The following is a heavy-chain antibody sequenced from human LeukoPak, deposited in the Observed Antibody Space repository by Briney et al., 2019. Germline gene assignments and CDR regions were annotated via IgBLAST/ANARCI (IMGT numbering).Heavy chain of an antibody. Sequence: PGGSLRLSCAASGFAFTNYAMNWVRLAPGKGLDWVSSISDSGGSTYYADSAKGRFTISRDNSKNTLYLQMDSLRAEGTAVYYCARDYADYVGFFFFDHWGQGTLVTVSS. CDR1: GFAFTNYA. V-gene: IGHV3-23*01. CDR2: ISDSGGST. J-gene: IGHJ4*02. CDR3: ARDYADYVGFFFFDH. D-gene: IGHD4-17*01.